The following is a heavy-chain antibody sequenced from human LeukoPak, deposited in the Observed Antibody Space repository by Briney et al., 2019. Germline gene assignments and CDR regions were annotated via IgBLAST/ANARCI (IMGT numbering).Heavy chain of an antibody. CDR3: ARADSSSYYFDY. V-gene: IGHV4-30-2*01. J-gene: IGHJ4*02. CDR1: GGSISSGGYS. D-gene: IGHD6-6*01. Sequence: SQTLSLTCAVSGGSISSGGYSWSWIRQPPGKGLGWIGYIYHSGSTYYNPSLNSRVTISVDRSKNQLSLKLSSVNAADTAVYYCARADSSSYYFDYWGQGTLVTVSS. CDR2: IYHSGST.